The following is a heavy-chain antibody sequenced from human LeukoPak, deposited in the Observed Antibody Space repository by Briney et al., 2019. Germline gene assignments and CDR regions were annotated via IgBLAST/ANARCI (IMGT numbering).Heavy chain of an antibody. D-gene: IGHD3-22*01. J-gene: IGHJ3*02. CDR2: INPNSGGT. CDR1: GYTFTGYY. Sequence: ASVKVSCKASGYTFTGYYMHWVRQAPGQGLEWMGWINPNSGGTNYAQKFQGRVTMTRDTSISTAYMELSRLRSDDTAVYCCARELTMIVVAHAFDIWGQGTMVTVSS. V-gene: IGHV1-2*02. CDR3: ARELTMIVVAHAFDI.